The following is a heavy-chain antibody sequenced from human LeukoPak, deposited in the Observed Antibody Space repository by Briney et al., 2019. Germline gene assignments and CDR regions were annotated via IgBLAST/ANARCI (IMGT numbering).Heavy chain of an antibody. CDR1: GYTFTGYY. V-gene: IGHV1-2*02. Sequence: ASVKVSCKASGYTFTGYYMHWVRQAPGQGLEWMGWINPNSGGTNYAQKFQGRVTMTRDTSISTAYMELSRLRSDDTAVYYCARVREIWSGYHAGYMDVWGKGTTVTVSS. D-gene: IGHD3-3*01. CDR2: INPNSGGT. CDR3: ARVREIWSGYHAGYMDV. J-gene: IGHJ6*03.